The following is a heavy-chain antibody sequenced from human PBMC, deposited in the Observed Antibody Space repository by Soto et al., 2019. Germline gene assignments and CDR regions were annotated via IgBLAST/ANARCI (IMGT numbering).Heavy chain of an antibody. CDR3: ASGPPGYSYGYIHY. D-gene: IGHD5-18*01. CDR1: GFTFSDHY. V-gene: IGHV3-72*01. Sequence: EVQLVESGGGLVQPGGSLRLSCAGSGFTFSDHYMDWVRQAPGKGLEWVGRTRNKANSYTTEYAASVKGRFTISRDDSKSSLYLQMNSLKTEDTAVYYCASGPPGYSYGYIHYWGQGTLVTVSS. CDR2: TRNKANSYTT. J-gene: IGHJ4*02.